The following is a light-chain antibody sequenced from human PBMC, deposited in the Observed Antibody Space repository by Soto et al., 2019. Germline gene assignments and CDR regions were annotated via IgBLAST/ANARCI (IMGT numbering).Light chain of an antibody. CDR1: QTISSW. Sequence: DIQMTQSPSTLSASVGDRVTITCRASQTISSWLAWYQQKPGKAPKLLIFDASILEGGVPSRFSGSGSVTDFTLSISSLQPDDFGTYYCQQYNDYSYTFGQGTKLEIK. CDR2: DAS. V-gene: IGKV1-5*01. CDR3: QQYNDYSYT. J-gene: IGKJ2*01.